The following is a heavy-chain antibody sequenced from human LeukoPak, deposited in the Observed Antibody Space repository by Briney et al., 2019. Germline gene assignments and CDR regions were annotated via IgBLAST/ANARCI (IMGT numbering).Heavy chain of an antibody. CDR3: AKAVNTAMVTGVSDY. Sequence: PGGSLRLSCAASGFTFSSYAMSWVRQAPGKGLEWVSAISGSGGSTYYADSVKGRFTISRDNSKNTLYLQMNSLRAEDTAVYYCAKAVNTAMVTGVSDYWGQGTLVTVPS. CDR2: ISGSGGST. D-gene: IGHD5-18*01. V-gene: IGHV3-23*01. CDR1: GFTFSSYA. J-gene: IGHJ4*02.